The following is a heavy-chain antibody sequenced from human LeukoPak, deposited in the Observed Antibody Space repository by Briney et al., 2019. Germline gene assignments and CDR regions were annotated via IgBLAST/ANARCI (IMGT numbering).Heavy chain of an antibody. J-gene: IGHJ4*02. Sequence: QPGGSLRLSCAASGFSFSDFGIHWVRQAPGKGLEWVAFIRYDGGNQLYADSVKGRFTISRDNSKNTLYLQMNSLRAEDTAVYYCAKDRQARGSSGYYGGVNFDFWGQGTLVTVSS. CDR2: IRYDGGNQ. D-gene: IGHD3-22*01. V-gene: IGHV3-30*02. CDR3: AKDRQARGSSGYYGGVNFDF. CDR1: GFSFSDFG.